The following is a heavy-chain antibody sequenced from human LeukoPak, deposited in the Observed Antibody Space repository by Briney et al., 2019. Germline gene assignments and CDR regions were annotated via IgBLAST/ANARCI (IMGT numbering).Heavy chain of an antibody. J-gene: IGHJ6*02. D-gene: IGHD3-10*01. V-gene: IGHV3-33*01. CDR3: ARLLWFGMDV. CDR1: GVTFSSYG. Sequence: GGALRLSCSASGVTFSSYGMPLLRQAPEKQLESVADIWQDGSDKYYADSVKGRFTISRDNSNNTLYLQIDSLRAEDTAVYYCARLLWFGMDVWCQGTTVTVSS. CDR2: IWQDGSDK.